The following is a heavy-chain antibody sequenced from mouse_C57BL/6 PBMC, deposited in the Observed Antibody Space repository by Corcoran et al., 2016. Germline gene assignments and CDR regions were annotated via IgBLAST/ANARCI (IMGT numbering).Heavy chain of an antibody. CDR3: ARYNGYYALDY. Sequence: QIQLVQSGPELKKPGETVKISCKASGYTFTTYGMSWVKQAPGKGLKWMGWINTYSGVPTYADDFKGRFAFSLETSASTAYLQINNLKNEDTATYFCARYNGYYALDYWGQGTTLTVSS. D-gene: IGHD2-3*01. J-gene: IGHJ2*01. V-gene: IGHV9-3*01. CDR1: GYTFTTYG. CDR2: INTYSGVP.